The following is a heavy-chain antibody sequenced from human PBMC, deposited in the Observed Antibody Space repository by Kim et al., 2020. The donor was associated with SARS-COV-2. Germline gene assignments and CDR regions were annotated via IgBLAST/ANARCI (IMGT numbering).Heavy chain of an antibody. D-gene: IGHD3-22*01. Sequence: GGSLRLSCAASGFTFGDYAMHWVRQAPGKGLEWVSGISWNSGSIGYADSVKGRFTISRDNAKNSLYLQMNSLRAEDTALYYCAKDHYYDSSGYFDYWGQGTLVTVSS. V-gene: IGHV3-9*01. J-gene: IGHJ4*02. CDR3: AKDHYYDSSGYFDY. CDR1: GFTFGDYA. CDR2: ISWNSGSI.